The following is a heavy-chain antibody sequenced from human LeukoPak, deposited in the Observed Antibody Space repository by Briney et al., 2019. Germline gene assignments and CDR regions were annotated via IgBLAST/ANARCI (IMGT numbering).Heavy chain of an antibody. V-gene: IGHV4-34*01. Sequence: SETLSLTCAVYGGSFSGYYWSWIRQPPGKGLEWIGEINHSGSTNYNPSLKSRATISVDTSKNQFSLKLSSVTAADTAVYYCARGGESSGWSFDYWGQGTLVTVSS. CDR3: ARGGESSGWSFDY. CDR1: GGSFSGYY. CDR2: INHSGST. J-gene: IGHJ4*02. D-gene: IGHD6-19*01.